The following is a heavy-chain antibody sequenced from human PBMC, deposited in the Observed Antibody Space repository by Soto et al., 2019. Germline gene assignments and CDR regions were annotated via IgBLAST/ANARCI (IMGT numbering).Heavy chain of an antibody. CDR1: GYTFTGYA. V-gene: IGHV1-3*01. CDR3: ARAVAVPADFDF. J-gene: IGHJ4*02. D-gene: IGHD6-19*01. CDR2: INAGNGNT. Sequence: ASVKVSCKASGYTFTGYAMHWVRQAPGQRLEWMGWINAGNGNTKYSQKFQGRVTITRDTSASTAYMELSSLRSEDTAVYYCARAVAVPADFDFWGQGTLVTVSS.